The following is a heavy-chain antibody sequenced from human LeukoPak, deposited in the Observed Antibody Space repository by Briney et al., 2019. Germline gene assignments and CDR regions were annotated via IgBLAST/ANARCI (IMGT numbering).Heavy chain of an antibody. D-gene: IGHD2-15*01. CDR1: GFTFSNYR. Sequence: GWSLRLSCAASGFTFSNYRMSWVRQVPGKGLEWVANIKKDGSETHYVDSVRGRFIVSRDNAKNSVFLQMNSLRAEDTAIYYCARDFAAAVGWGQGTLVTVSS. CDR2: IKKDGSET. V-gene: IGHV3-7*01. CDR3: ARDFAAAVG. J-gene: IGHJ4*02.